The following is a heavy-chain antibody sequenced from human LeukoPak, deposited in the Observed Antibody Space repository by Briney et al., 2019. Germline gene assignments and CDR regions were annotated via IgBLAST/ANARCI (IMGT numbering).Heavy chain of an antibody. D-gene: IGHD7-27*01. CDR2: IKQNETET. CDR3: ARDSGDRPQAVGYFFDY. J-gene: IGHJ4*02. V-gene: IGHV3-7*01. CDR1: GFSFSTHW. Sequence: GGSLRLSCVASGFSFSTHWMAWVRQPPWAGPEWVANIKQNETETYYADAVRGRFTITRDNAKNSLYLQMDNLRGEDTAVYYCARDSGDRPQAVGYFFDYWGQGSLVTVSS.